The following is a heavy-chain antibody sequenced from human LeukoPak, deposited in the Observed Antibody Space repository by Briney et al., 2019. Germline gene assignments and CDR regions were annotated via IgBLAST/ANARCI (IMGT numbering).Heavy chain of an antibody. V-gene: IGHV3-74*01. CDR1: GFSFSSYW. CDR2: INSDGSSA. J-gene: IGHJ4*02. CDR3: ARPGRGYSYGSFDY. Sequence: GGSLRLSCAASGFSFSSYWMHWVRQAPGKGRVWVSAINSDGSSATYADSVEGRFTISRDNAKNTLYLQMNSLRAEDTAVYYCARPGRGYSYGSFDYWGQGTLVTVSS. D-gene: IGHD5-18*01.